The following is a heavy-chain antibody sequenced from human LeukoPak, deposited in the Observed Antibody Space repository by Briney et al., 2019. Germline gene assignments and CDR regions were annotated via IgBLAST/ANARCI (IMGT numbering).Heavy chain of an antibody. CDR1: GFTFSSYE. J-gene: IGHJ4*02. V-gene: IGHV3-48*03. CDR2: ISSSGSTI. CDR3: ARDLGDYYDSSGYYPDY. Sequence: GGSLRLSCAASGFTFSSYEMNWVRQAPGKGLEWVSYISSSGSTIYYADSVKGRFTISRDNAKNSLYLQMNSLRAEDTAVYYCARDLGDYYDSSGYYPDYWGQGTLVTVSS. D-gene: IGHD3-22*01.